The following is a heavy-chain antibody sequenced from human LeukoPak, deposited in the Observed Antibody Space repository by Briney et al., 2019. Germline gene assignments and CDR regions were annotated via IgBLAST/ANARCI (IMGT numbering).Heavy chain of an antibody. CDR1: GFTFSSYG. Sequence: TGGSLRLSCAASGFTFSSYGMHWVRQAPGKGLEWVAVISYDGSNKYYADSVKGRFTISRDNAKNSLYLQMNSLRAEDTAVYYCARCRAGHYYGSGSYLYWGQGTLVTVSS. V-gene: IGHV3-30*03. CDR2: ISYDGSNK. CDR3: ARCRAGHYYGSGSYLY. J-gene: IGHJ4*02. D-gene: IGHD3-10*01.